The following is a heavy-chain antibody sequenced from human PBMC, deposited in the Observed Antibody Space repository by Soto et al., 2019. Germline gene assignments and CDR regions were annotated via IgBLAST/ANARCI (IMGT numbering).Heavy chain of an antibody. D-gene: IGHD2-21*01. CDR2: IGASSSSV. CDR3: AREELNCGGDCFVF. V-gene: IGHV3-48*03. Sequence: PWETLRLSCAASGFTFNSYEMNWIRQAPGKGLEWISYIGASSSSVYYADSVNGRFTVSRDNAKNSLYLQMNSLRAEDTAVYYCAREELNCGGDCFVFWGQGTLVTVS. CDR1: GFTFNSYE. J-gene: IGHJ4*02.